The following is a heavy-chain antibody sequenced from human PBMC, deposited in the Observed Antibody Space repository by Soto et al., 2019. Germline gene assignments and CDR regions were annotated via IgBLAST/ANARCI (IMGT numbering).Heavy chain of an antibody. CDR3: ARGDRWFDP. CDR2: IYYSGST. J-gene: IGHJ5*02. V-gene: IGHV4-61*08. CDR1: GGSVSSGGYY. Sequence: PSETLSLTCTVSGGSVSSGGYYWSWIRQPPGKGLEWIGYIYYSGSTNYNPSLKSRVTISVDTSKNQFSLKLSSVTAADTAVYYCARGDRWFDPWGQGTLVTVSS.